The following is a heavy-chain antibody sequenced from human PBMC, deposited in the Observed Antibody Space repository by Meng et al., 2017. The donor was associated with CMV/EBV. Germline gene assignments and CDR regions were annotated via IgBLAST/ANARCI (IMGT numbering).Heavy chain of an antibody. D-gene: IGHD3-9*01. CDR3: ARVLRYFDWSSLGY. Sequence: ASVKVSCKASGGTFSSYAISWVRQAPGQGLEWMGGINPNSGGTNYAQKLQGRVTMTRDTFISTAYMELSRLRSDDTAVYYCARVLRYFDWSSLGYWGQGTLVTVSS. CDR1: GGTFSSYA. V-gene: IGHV1-2*02. CDR2: INPNSGGT. J-gene: IGHJ4*02.